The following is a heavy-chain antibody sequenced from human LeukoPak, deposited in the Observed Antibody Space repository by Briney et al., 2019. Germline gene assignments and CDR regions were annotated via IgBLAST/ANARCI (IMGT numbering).Heavy chain of an antibody. CDR2: ISYDGSNK. Sequence: GRSLRLSCAASGFTFSSYAMHWVRQAPGKGLEWVAVISYDGSNKYYADSVKCRFTISRDNSKNTLYLQMNSLRAEDTAVYYCATACGGDCYSDYWGQGDLVTVSS. CDR3: ATACGGDCYSDY. CDR1: GFTFSSYA. D-gene: IGHD2-21*02. J-gene: IGHJ4*02. V-gene: IGHV3-30*04.